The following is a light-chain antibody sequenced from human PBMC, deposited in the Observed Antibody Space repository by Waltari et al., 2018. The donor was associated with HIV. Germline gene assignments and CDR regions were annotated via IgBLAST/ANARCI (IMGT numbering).Light chain of an antibody. CDR3: ASWDDSLNGVI. J-gene: IGLJ2*01. V-gene: IGLV1-44*01. CDR1: NSNIGTRP. Sequence: QSVLTQPPSASGTPGQRVTISCSGSNSNIGTRPVNWYQQLAGSAPKHLIYRRDLRPSGVPGRVSGDKSATSASLAISGLQSEDEATYYCASWDDSLNGVIFGGGTELTVL. CDR2: RRD.